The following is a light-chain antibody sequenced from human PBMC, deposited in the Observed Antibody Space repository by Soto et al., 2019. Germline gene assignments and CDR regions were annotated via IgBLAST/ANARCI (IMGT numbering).Light chain of an antibody. CDR2: GAS. J-gene: IGKJ5*01. Sequence: EIVMTQSPATLSVSPVERATLSCIASQSVSSNLAWYQQKPGQAPRLLIYGASTRATGIPARFSGSGSGTEFALTISSLQSEDFAVYYCQQYNKWPPAFGQGTRLEIK. CDR3: QQYNKWPPA. CDR1: QSVSSN. V-gene: IGKV3-15*01.